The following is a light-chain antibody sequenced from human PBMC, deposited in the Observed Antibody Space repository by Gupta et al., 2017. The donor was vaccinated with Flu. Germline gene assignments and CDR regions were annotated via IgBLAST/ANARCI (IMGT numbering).Light chain of an antibody. J-gene: IGLJ3*02. CDR2: STN. CDR1: SGSVSTSHY. V-gene: IGLV8-61*01. Sequence: QTVVTQEPSFSVSPGGTVTLTCGLTSGSVSTSHYPSWHQQTPGQPPRTLIYSTNTRSSGVPDRFSGSILGNKAALSITGAQADDESNYYCLLYMGRGSWVFGGGSKLTVL. CDR3: LLYMGRGSWV.